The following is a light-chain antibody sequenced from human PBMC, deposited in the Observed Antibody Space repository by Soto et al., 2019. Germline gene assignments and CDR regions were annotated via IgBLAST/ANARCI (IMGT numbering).Light chain of an antibody. J-gene: IGKJ4*01. Sequence: EIVMTQSPATLSVSPGERATLSCRASQSVDSNLAWYQQKPSQAPRLLIFGASTRATGIPARFSGSGSGTDFTLTISSLQSEDFGVYFCQQYDNGPLTFGGGTKVEIK. CDR2: GAS. CDR1: QSVDSN. V-gene: IGKV3D-15*01. CDR3: QQYDNGPLT.